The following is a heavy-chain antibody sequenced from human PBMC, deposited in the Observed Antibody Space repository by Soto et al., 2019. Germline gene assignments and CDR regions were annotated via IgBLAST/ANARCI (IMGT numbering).Heavy chain of an antibody. CDR1: GFTFSSYG. CDR2: ISYDGSNK. J-gene: IGHJ6*02. CDR3: AKDRSEYSSSWYEPYYYYGMDV. V-gene: IGHV3-30*18. D-gene: IGHD6-13*01. Sequence: SGGSLRLSCAASGFTFSSYGMHWVRQAPGKGLEWVAVISYDGSNKYYADSVKGRFTISRDNSKNTLYLQMNSLRAEDTAVYYCAKDRSEYSSSWYEPYYYYGMDVWGQGTTVTVSS.